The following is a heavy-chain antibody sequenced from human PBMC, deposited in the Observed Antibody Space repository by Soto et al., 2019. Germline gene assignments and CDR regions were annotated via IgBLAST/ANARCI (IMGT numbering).Heavy chain of an antibody. J-gene: IGHJ4*02. Sequence: VASVKVSCKASGYTFTGYYMHWVRQAPGQGLEWMGWINPNSGGTNYAQKFQGRVTMTRDTSISTAYMELSRLRSDDTAVYYCAREAYYYDSSGRNQIFDYWGQGTLVTV. V-gene: IGHV1-2*02. CDR2: INPNSGGT. CDR1: GYTFTGYY. D-gene: IGHD3-22*01. CDR3: AREAYYYDSSGRNQIFDY.